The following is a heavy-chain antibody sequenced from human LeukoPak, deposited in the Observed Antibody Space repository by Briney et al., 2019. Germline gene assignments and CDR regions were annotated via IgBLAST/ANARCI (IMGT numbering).Heavy chain of an antibody. D-gene: IGHD2-2*01. Sequence: GGSLRLSCAVSGITFSSYSMNWVRQAPGKGLEWISYISSASSSIYYADSVKGRFTISRDNAKNSLFLQMNSLRADDTAVYYCARLPAYCSSTSCYYDYWGQGTQVTVSS. CDR3: ARLPAYCSSTSCYYDY. V-gene: IGHV3-48*04. CDR2: ISSASSSI. CDR1: GITFSSYS. J-gene: IGHJ4*02.